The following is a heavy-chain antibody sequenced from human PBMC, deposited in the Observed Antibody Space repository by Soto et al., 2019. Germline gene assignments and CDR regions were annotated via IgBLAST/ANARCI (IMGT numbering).Heavy chain of an antibody. J-gene: IGHJ4*02. CDR1: GFTFSNFG. V-gene: IGHV3-23*01. CDR3: ARDCSSSSCSVWHY. D-gene: IGHD2-2*01. CDR2: IGVDGVTT. Sequence: QPGGSLRLSCVASGFTFSNFGMSWVRQAPGQGLQWVSIIGVDGVTTYYADSVRGRFTISRDNSKNTLYLQMNSLRAEDTALYYCARDCSSSSCSVWHYWGQGTLVTVSS.